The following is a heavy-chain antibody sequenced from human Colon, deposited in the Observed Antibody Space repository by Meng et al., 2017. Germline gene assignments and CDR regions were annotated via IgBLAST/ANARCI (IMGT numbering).Heavy chain of an antibody. D-gene: IGHD3-16*01. CDR1: GYY. J-gene: IGHJ3*02. CDR3: ARDTKGVDAFDI. CDR2: IDPSGDST. Sequence: QVLLVPSGAEVKKPGASVKVSCKASGYYMHWVRQAPGQGLEWMGIIDPSGDSTTYAQKFQGRLTMTRDTSTGTVYMELGSLRSADTAVYYCARDTKGVDAFDIWGQGTMVTVSS. V-gene: IGHV1-46*01.